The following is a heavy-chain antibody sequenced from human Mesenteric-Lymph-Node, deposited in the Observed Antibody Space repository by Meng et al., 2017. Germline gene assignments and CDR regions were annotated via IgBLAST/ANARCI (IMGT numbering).Heavy chain of an antibody. D-gene: IGHD1-7*01. CDR1: GDSISSDIW. J-gene: IGHJ4*02. CDR2: VYHRGDT. V-gene: IGHV4-4*02. CDR3: GRDQGRELINH. Sequence: LQERGPGVVKPSGTLSLTCTVSGDSISSDIWWSWVRQPPGKGLEWIGEVYHRGDTNYNPSLKSRVDISVDKSKNQFYLSLFSVTAADTAVYYCGRDQGRELINHWGQGTLVTVSS.